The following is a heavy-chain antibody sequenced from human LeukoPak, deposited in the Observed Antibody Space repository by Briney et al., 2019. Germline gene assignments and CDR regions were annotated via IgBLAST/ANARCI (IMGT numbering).Heavy chain of an antibody. D-gene: IGHD3-22*01. CDR2: IYISGST. V-gene: IGHV4-4*07. CDR3: AGSAYYYDSSGYPLYYMDV. Sequence: PSETLSLTCTVSGGSISSYYWSWIRQPAGKGLEWIGRIYISGSTNYNPSLQSRVTMSLDTSKNQFSLKLSSVTAADTAVYYCAGSAYYYDSSGYPLYYMDVWGKGTTVTISS. CDR1: GGSISSYY. J-gene: IGHJ6*03.